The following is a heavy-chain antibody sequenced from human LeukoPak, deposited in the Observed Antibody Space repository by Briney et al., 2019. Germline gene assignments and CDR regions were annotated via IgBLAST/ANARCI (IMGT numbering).Heavy chain of an antibody. V-gene: IGHV3-23*01. Sequence: GGSLRLSCAASGFTFSSYAMSWVRQAPGKGLEWVSGVSGSGGFTYYADSVKGRFTISRDNSKNTLYLQMNSLRAEDTAVYYCAKGPGYGLYYFDLWGQGTLVTVSS. CDR1: GFTFSSYA. CDR3: AKGPGYGLYYFDL. CDR2: VSGSGGFT. J-gene: IGHJ4*02. D-gene: IGHD5-24*01.